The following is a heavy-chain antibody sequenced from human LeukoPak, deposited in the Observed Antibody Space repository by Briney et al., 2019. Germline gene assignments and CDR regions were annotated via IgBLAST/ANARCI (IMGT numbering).Heavy chain of an antibody. CDR3: ARTAYDILTGEIHNWFDP. CDR2: INAGNGNT. V-gene: IGHV1-3*01. CDR1: GYTFTSFA. Sequence: GASVKVSCKTSGYTFTSFAIHWVRQAPGQRLEWMGWINAGNGNTKYSQKFQGRVTISRDTSASTAYMELSSLRSEDTALYFCARTAYDILTGEIHNWFDPWGQGTLVTVSS. D-gene: IGHD3-9*01. J-gene: IGHJ5*02.